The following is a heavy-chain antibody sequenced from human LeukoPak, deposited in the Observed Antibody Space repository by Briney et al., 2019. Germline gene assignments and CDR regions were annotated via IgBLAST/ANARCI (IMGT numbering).Heavy chain of an antibody. CDR2: IRSKAYGGTT. D-gene: IGHD2-2*02. CDR3: TREYRVVVPAAIRWVAVYFDY. CDR1: GFTFGDYA. J-gene: IGHJ4*02. Sequence: GGSLRLPCTASGFTFGDYAMSWVRQAPGKGLEWVGFIRSKAYGGTTEYAASVKGRFTISRDDSKSIAYLQMNSLKTEDTAVYYCTREYRVVVPAAIRWVAVYFDYWGQGTLVTVSS. V-gene: IGHV3-49*04.